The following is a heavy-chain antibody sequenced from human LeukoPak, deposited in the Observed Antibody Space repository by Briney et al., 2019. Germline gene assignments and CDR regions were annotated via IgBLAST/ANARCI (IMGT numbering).Heavy chain of an antibody. V-gene: IGHV3-20*01. CDR2: INWNGGST. J-gene: IGHJ6*02. Sequence: GGSLRLSCAASGFTFDDYGMSWVRQAPGKGLEWVSGINWNGGSTGYADSVKGRFTISRGNAKNSLYLQMNSLRAEDTALYHCARGGSGIRYYYYGMDVWGQGTTVTVSS. CDR3: ARGGSGIRYYYYGMDV. CDR1: GFTFDDYG. D-gene: IGHD3-10*01.